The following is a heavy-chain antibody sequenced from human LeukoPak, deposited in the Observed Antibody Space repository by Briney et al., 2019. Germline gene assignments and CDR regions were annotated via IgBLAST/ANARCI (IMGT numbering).Heavy chain of an antibody. J-gene: IGHJ6*02. CDR3: AREDNWNYASYGMDV. D-gene: IGHD1-20*01. CDR2: IYSGGST. Sequence: GGSLRLSCAASGFTVSSNCMSWVRQAPGKGLEWVSVIYSGGSTYYADSVKGRFTISRDNSKNALYLQMNSLRAEDTAVYYCAREDNWNYASYGMDVWGQGTTVTVSS. V-gene: IGHV3-53*01. CDR1: GFTVSSNC.